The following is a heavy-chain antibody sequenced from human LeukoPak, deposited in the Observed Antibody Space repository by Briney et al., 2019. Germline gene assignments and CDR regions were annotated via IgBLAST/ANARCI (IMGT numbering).Heavy chain of an antibody. V-gene: IGHV3-9*01. CDR3: AKEKKYYYDSTGYPGYDY. Sequence: GGSLRLSCAASGFTFDDYAMHWVRQAPGKGLEWVSGISWNRGNIDYADSVKGRLTISRDNSKNTLYLQMNSLRAEDTAVYYCAKEKKYYYDSTGYPGYDYWGQGTLVTVSS. J-gene: IGHJ4*02. CDR2: ISWNRGNI. CDR1: GFTFDDYA. D-gene: IGHD3-22*01.